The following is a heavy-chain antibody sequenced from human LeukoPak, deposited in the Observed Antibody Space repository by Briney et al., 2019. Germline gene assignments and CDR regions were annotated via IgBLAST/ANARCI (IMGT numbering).Heavy chain of an antibody. V-gene: IGHV4-34*01. J-gene: IGHJ4*02. CDR3: ARGQGTVTTR. D-gene: IGHD4-17*01. CDR2: INHSGNA. CDR1: GGSFSGYY. Sequence: SSETLSRTCAVSGGSFSGYYWTWIRQPPGKGLEWIGEINHSGNANYNPSLKSRVTISLDMSENHFSLKLTSVTAADTAVYYCARGQGTVTTRWGQGTLVTVSS.